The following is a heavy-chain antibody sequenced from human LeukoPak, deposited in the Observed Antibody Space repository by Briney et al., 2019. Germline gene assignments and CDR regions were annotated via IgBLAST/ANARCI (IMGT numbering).Heavy chain of an antibody. CDR1: GFSFSSHS. CDR2: ISSSSTYM. CDR3: ARYRGNYYYYYMDV. V-gene: IGHV3-21*01. Sequence: GGSLRLSCAASGFSFSSHSMNWVRQAPGKGLEWISSISSSSTYMYFADSVQGRFTISRDNAKNSLYLQMNSLRDEVTAVYYCARYRGNYYYYYMDVWGKGTTVTVSS. D-gene: IGHD4-23*01. J-gene: IGHJ6*03.